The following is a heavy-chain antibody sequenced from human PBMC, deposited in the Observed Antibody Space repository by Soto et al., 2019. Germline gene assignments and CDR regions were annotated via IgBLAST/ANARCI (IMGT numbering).Heavy chain of an antibody. D-gene: IGHD6-13*01. CDR2: TYYRSNWER. Sequence: LQTVSRTCAICGESVCRNTVTWNWIRQSPSRGLEWLGRTYYRSNWERDYAVSVQSRITINPDTSKNQFSLQLNSVTPEDTAVYYCVRLIGNSWLDYWGQGTLVTVSS. CDR1: GESVCRNTVT. J-gene: IGHJ4*02. V-gene: IGHV6-1*01. CDR3: VRLIGNSWLDY.